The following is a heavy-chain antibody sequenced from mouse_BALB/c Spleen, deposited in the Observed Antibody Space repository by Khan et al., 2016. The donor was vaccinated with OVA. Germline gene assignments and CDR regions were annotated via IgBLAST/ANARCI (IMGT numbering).Heavy chain of an antibody. J-gene: IGHJ4*01. CDR3: ARGAGTTYGMDY. V-gene: IGHV1-9*01. Sequence: QVQLQQSGAELMKPGASVKISCKATGYTFSNYWLEWVQQRPGHGLEWIGEILPGSDTIHHNEKFKGKATFTADPSSNTAYIQLSSLTSEDSAVYYCARGAGTTYGMDYWGQGTSVTVSS. CDR1: GYTFSNYW. CDR2: ILPGSDTI. D-gene: IGHD4-1*01.